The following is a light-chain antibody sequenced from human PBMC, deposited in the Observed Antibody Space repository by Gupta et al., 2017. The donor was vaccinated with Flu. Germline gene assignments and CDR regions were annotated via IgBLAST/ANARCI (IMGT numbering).Light chain of an antibody. CDR3: AASYSDLRGVV. CDR2: RTD. V-gene: IGLV1-47*01. J-gene: IGLJ3*02. Sequence: IAGSGSGSGIRSDYLYWYQQIPGTAPRLLIYRTDQQHSGNPDRLSGSKCGGTAALTISGVRAEDEADYYCAASYSDLRGVVFGGGTRLTVL. CDR1: GSGIRSDY.